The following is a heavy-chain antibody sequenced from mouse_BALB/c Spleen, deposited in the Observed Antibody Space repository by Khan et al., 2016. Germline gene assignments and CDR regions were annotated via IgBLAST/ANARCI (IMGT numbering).Heavy chain of an antibody. CDR1: GFNIKDYY. CDR3: ALDGSWFAY. V-gene: IGHV14-1*02. J-gene: IGHJ3*01. CDR2: IDPENGNT. D-gene: IGHD2-3*01. Sequence: VQLQQSGAELVRPGALVKLSCKASGFNIKDYYMHWVKQRPEQGLEWIGWIDPENGNTIYDPKFQGKASITADTSSNTAYLQLSSLTSEDTAVYYLALDGSWFAYWGQGTLVTVSA.